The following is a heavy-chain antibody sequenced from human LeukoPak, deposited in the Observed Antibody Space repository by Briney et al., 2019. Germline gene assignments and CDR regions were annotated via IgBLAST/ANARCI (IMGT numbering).Heavy chain of an antibody. J-gene: IGHJ4*02. CDR3: ARGGYCSGGSCYLDY. D-gene: IGHD2-15*01. CDR1: GDSVSSNSAA. CDR2: TYYRSKWYN. Sequence: SQTLSLTCAISGDSVSSNSAAWNWIRQSPSRGLEWLGRTYYRSKWYNDYAVSVKSRITINPDTSKNQSSLQLNSVTPEDTAVYYCARGGYCSGGSCYLDYWGQGTLVTVSS. V-gene: IGHV6-1*01.